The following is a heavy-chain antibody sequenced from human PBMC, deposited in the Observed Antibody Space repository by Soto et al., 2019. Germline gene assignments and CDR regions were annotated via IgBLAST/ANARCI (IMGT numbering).Heavy chain of an antibody. J-gene: IGHJ2*01. CDR1: GFTFSSYA. V-gene: IGHV3-23*01. CDR3: AKTRSATVTNWYFEL. CDR2: VSGSGGST. Sequence: EVQLLESGGGLVQPGGSLRLSCAASGFTFSSYAMSWVRQAPGKGLEWVSTVSGSGGSTYYADSVKGRFTISRDNSKNTLYLHMNSLRAEDTAVYYCAKTRSATVTNWYFELWGRGTLVTVSS. D-gene: IGHD4-17*01.